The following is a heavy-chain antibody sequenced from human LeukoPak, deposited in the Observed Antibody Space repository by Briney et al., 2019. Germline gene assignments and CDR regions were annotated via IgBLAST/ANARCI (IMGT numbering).Heavy chain of an antibody. J-gene: IGHJ4*02. CDR2: ISYDGSNK. CDR1: GFTFSSYS. D-gene: IGHD5-18*01. V-gene: IGHV3-30*03. CDR3: ARWSGTAMVLDY. Sequence: PGGSLRLSCAASGFTFSSYSMNWVRQAPGKGLEWVAVISYDGSNKYYADSVKGRFTISRDNSKNTLYLQMNSLRAEDTAVYYCARWSGTAMVLDYWGQGTLVTVSS.